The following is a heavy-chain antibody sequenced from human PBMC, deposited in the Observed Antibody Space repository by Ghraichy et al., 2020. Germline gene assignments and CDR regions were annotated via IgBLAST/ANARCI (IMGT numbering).Heavy chain of an antibody. D-gene: IGHD4-23*01. V-gene: IGHV3-48*02. J-gene: IGHJ6*02. CDR2: ITSSSRTI. Sequence: GGSLRLSCVASGFTLSGYSMNWVRQSPGKGLEWVAYITSSSRTISYADSVKGRFAISRDNAQNSLFLQMNNLREEDTAVYYCARGSTVVRFFYYNGMDVWGQGTTVTVSS. CDR1: GFTLSGYS. CDR3: ARGSTVVRFFYYNGMDV.